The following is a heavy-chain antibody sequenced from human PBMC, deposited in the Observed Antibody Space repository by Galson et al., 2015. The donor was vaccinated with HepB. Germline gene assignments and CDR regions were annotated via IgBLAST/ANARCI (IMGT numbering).Heavy chain of an antibody. CDR1: GFSFNSYA. D-gene: IGHD6-19*01. CDR3: ARDLLPGAGIHGYFHL. J-gene: IGHJ4*02. CDR2: IGASGGGT. V-gene: IGHV3-23*01. Sequence: SLRLSCAASGFSFNSYAMTWVRQAPGKGLEWVSAIGASGGGTYYADSVKGRFTISRDNSENTLFLHMSSLRVEDTAVYYCARDLLPGAGIHGYFHLWGQGTLVTVSS.